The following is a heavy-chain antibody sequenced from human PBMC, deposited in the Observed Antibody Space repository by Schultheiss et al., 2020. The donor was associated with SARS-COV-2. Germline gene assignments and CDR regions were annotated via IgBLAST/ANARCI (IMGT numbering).Heavy chain of an antibody. CDR2: IYHSGST. CDR3: ARDPPRSAERQLVGGVGY. J-gene: IGHJ4*02. V-gene: IGHV4-39*07. CDR1: GGSISSSSYY. Sequence: SETLSLTCTVSGGSISSSSYYWGWIRQPPGKGLEWIGYIYHSGSTYYNPSLKSRVTISVDTSKNQFSLKLSSVTAADTAVYYCARDPPRSAERQLVGGVGYWGQGTLVTVSS. D-gene: IGHD6-6*01.